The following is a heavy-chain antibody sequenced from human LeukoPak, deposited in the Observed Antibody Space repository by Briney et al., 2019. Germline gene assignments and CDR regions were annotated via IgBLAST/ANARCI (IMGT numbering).Heavy chain of an antibody. CDR1: GGSISSSSYY. CDR2: IYYSGST. V-gene: IGHV4-39*01. Sequence: SETLSLTCTVSGGSISSSSYYWGWIRQPPGKGLEWIGSIYYSGSTYYNPSLKSRVTISVDTSKNQFSLKLSSVTAADTAVYYCARQFGREIHQLGFDYWGQGTLVTVSS. D-gene: IGHD3-16*01. J-gene: IGHJ4*02. CDR3: ARQFGREIHQLGFDY.